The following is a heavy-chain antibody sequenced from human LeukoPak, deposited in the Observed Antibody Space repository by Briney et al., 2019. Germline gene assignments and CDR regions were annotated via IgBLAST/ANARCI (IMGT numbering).Heavy chain of an antibody. Sequence: PSETLSLTCAVSGYSISSGSYYWSWIRQPAGKGLEWIGRIYTSGSTNYNPSLKSRVTISVDTSKNQFSLKLSSVTAADTAVYYCARGGVVQYSSGQGIPFDCWGQGTLVTVSS. CDR2: IYTSGST. D-gene: IGHD6-19*01. V-gene: IGHV4-61*02. CDR1: GYSISSGSYY. CDR3: ARGGVVQYSSGQGIPFDC. J-gene: IGHJ4*02.